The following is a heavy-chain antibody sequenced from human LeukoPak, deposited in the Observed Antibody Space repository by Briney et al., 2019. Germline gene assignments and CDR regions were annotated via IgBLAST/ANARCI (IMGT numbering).Heavy chain of an antibody. Sequence: PSETLSLTCTVSGGSISSYYWSWIRQPPGKGLEWIGYIYSGSTNYNPSLKSRVTISVDTSKNQFSLKLRSVTAADTAVYYCARDRRQWLRGPFDPWGQGTLVTVSS. CDR1: GGSISSYY. CDR3: ARDRRQWLRGPFDP. V-gene: IGHV4-59*01. D-gene: IGHD6-19*01. J-gene: IGHJ5*02. CDR2: IYSGST.